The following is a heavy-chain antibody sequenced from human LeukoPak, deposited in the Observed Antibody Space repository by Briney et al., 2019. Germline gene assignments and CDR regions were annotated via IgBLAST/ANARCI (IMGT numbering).Heavy chain of an antibody. D-gene: IGHD4-17*01. V-gene: IGHV4-31*03. CDR1: GASISSGGYY. J-gene: IGHJ3*01. CDR3: ARGSPDDYGDFEAFDV. Sequence: SETLSLTCTVSGASISSGGYYWSWIRQHPGKGLGWNGYIYYSGRTYYNPSLKSRVTISVDTSKNQFSLKLSSVTAADTAVYYCARGSPDDYGDFEAFDVWGQGTMVTVSS. CDR2: IYYSGRT.